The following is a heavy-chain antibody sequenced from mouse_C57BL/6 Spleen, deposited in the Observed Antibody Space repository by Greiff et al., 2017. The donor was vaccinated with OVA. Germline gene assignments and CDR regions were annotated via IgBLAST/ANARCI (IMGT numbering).Heavy chain of an antibody. CDR3: AISQEDSAISYRDSYGYSDV. V-gene: IGHV1-50*01. Sequence: QVQLQQPGAELVKPGASVKLSCKASGYTFTSYWMQWVKQRPGQGLEWIGEIDPSDSYTNYNQKFKGKATLTVDTSSSPAYMQLSSLTSEDSVSYYCAISQEDSAISYRDSYGYSDVWGTGTTLTVSS. D-gene: IGHD1-1*01. CDR1: GYTFTSYW. J-gene: IGHJ1*03. CDR2: IDPSDSYT.